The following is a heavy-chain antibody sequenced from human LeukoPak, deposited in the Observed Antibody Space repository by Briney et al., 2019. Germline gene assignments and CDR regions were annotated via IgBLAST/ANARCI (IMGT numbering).Heavy chain of an antibody. D-gene: IGHD1-26*01. CDR3: ARDQSGTWTFDY. Sequence: QSGGSLRLSCATSGFTFTSNGIHWVRQAPGKGLEWVAVISDDGSIKNYAASVKGRFTISRDNSKNTVYLQMNGLRAEDTAVYYCARDQSGTWTFDYWGQGTLVTVSS. V-gene: IGHV3-30*19. CDR1: GFTFTSNG. CDR2: ISDDGSIK. J-gene: IGHJ4*02.